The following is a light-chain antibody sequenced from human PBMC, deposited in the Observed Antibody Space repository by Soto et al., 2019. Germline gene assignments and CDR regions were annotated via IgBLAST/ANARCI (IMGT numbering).Light chain of an antibody. J-gene: IGLJ2*01. CDR3: QAWDSSTGV. Sequence: SYELTQPPSVSVSPGQTASITCSGDKLGDKYACWYQQKPGQSPVLVIYQNTERPSGIPERFSGSNSGNTATLTISGTQAMDEADYYCQAWDSSTGVFGGGTKLPVL. V-gene: IGLV3-1*01. CDR2: QNT. CDR1: KLGDKY.